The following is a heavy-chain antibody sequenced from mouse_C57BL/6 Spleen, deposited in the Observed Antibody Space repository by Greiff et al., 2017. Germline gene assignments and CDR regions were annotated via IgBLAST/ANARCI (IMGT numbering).Heavy chain of an antibody. Sequence: QVQLQQSGAELMKPGASVKLSCKATGYTFTGYWIEWVKQRPGHGLEWLGEILPGSGSTNYNAKFKGKATFTADTSSNTAYMQLSSLITEDSAIYYCARRGWASWFAYWGQGTLVTVSA. J-gene: IGHJ3*01. D-gene: IGHD3-3*01. V-gene: IGHV1-9*01. CDR1: GYTFTGYW. CDR2: ILPGSGST. CDR3: ARRGWASWFAY.